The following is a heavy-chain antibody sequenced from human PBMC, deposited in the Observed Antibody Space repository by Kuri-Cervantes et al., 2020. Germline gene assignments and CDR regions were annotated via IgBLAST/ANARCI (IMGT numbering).Heavy chain of an antibody. Sequence: LSLTCAASGFTFSDYYMSWIRHAPGKGLEWVSYISSSGSTIYYADSVKGRFTISRDNSKNTLYLQMNSLRAEDTAVYYCARSSRYGYYFDYWGQGTLVTVSS. J-gene: IGHJ4*02. D-gene: IGHD1-1*01. CDR2: ISSSGSTI. CDR1: GFTFSDYY. CDR3: ARSSRYGYYFDY. V-gene: IGHV3-11*04.